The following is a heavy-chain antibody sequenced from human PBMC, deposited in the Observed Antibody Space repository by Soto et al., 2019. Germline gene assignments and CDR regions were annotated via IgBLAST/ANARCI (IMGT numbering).Heavy chain of an antibody. J-gene: IGHJ6*02. Sequence: ASVQVSCKASGSTFTSYDLNWVRPATVQGLEWMEWMNPNSGNTGYAQKFQGRVTMTRKTSISTAYMELSSLRSEDTAVYYCARGHNDKHSSSWYMGVGDYYYYGMHVSGQVPRGTVCS. D-gene: IGHD6-13*01. CDR2: MNPNSGNT. CDR1: GSTFTSYD. CDR3: ARGHNDKHSSSWYMGVGDYYYYGMHV. V-gene: IGHV1-8*01.